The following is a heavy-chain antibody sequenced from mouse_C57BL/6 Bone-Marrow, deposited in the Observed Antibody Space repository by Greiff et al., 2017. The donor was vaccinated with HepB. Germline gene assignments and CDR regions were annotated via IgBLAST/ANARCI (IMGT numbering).Heavy chain of an antibody. CDR3: ARCTTVVPSYWYFDV. V-gene: IGHV1-80*01. Sequence: VHLVESGAELVKPGASVKISCKASGYAFSSYWMNWVKQRPGKGLEWIGQIYPGDGDTNYNGKFKGKATLTADKSSSTAYMQLSSLTSEDSAVYFCARCTTVVPSYWYFDVWGTGTTVTVSS. CDR1: GYAFSSYW. D-gene: IGHD1-1*01. CDR2: IYPGDGDT. J-gene: IGHJ1*03.